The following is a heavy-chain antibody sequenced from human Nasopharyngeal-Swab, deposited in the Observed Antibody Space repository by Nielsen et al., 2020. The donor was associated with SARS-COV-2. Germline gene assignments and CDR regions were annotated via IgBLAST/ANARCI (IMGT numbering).Heavy chain of an antibody. CDR2: IRSKGNNYAT. V-gene: IGHV3-73*01. CDR1: GFTFSDSA. D-gene: IGHD2-15*01. CDR3: TRCGGGCYSRRDY. Sequence: GESLKISCAASGFTFSDSAIHWVRQASGEGLEWVARIRSKGNNYATAYSASVKGRFIIFRDDPTNTAFLQMNSLKTEDTAVYYCTRCGGGCYSRRDYWGQGTLVTVSS. J-gene: IGHJ4*02.